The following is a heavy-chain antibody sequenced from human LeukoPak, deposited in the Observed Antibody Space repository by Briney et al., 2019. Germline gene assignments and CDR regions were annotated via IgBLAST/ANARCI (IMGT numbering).Heavy chain of an antibody. CDR2: IYYSGST. V-gene: IGHV4-39*07. D-gene: IGHD3-9*01. CDR1: GGSISSGGYS. Sequence: SQTLSLTCAVSGGSISSGGYSWSWIRQPPGKGLEWIGSIYYSGSTYYNPSLKSRVTISVDTSKNQFSLKLSSVTAADTAVYYCARVRYRMYYFDYWGRGTLVTVSS. J-gene: IGHJ4*02. CDR3: ARVRYRMYYFDY.